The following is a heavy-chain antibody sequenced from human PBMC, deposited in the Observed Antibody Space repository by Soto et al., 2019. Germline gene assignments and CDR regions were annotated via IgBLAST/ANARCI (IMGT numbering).Heavy chain of an antibody. V-gene: IGHV3-23*01. Sequence: DVQLLESGGGLVQPGGSVRLSCAASGFTFSSYAMSWVRQAPGKGLEWVSAISGNGADTSYADSVRGRFTISRDNSKDTLFLQMNSLRADDTAVYYCARHFDVDPSLDHYYFDLWGRGALVTVSS. J-gene: IGHJ2*01. CDR2: ISGNGADT. CDR3: ARHFDVDPSLDHYYFDL. CDR1: GFTFSSYA. D-gene: IGHD3-9*01.